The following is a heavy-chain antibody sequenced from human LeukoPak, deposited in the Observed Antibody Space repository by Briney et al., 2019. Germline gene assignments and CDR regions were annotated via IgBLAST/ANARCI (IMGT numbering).Heavy chain of an antibody. Sequence: PGGSLRLSCAASGFTFNTYALHWVRQAPGKGLEWVAVVSYDGGAKYYADSVKGRFTISRDNSKNTVDLQMYSLRAEDLAVYYCARSLGSGWIHLVEYWGQGTLVTVS. CDR2: VSYDGGAK. CDR3: ARSLGSGWIHLVEY. D-gene: IGHD6-19*01. CDR1: GFTFNTYA. V-gene: IGHV3-30*03. J-gene: IGHJ4*02.